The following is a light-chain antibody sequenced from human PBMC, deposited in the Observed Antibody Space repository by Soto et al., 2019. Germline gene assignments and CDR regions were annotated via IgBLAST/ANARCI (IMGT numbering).Light chain of an antibody. V-gene: IGKV3-20*01. CDR1: QSISSSY. J-gene: IGKJ1*01. Sequence: EIVLTQSPGTLSLSPGERATLSYRASQSISSSYLAWYQQKPGHAPRLLISGASSRATGIPDRFSGSGSGTDFTLTISRLEPEDLAVYFCQQYGSSPWTFGQGTKVEIK. CDR2: GAS. CDR3: QQYGSSPWT.